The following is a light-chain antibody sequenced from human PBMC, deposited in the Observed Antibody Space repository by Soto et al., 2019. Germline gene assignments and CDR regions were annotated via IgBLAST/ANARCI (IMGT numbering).Light chain of an antibody. Sequence: DIQMTQSPSTLSASVGDRVTITCRASQSIGTSLAWYQQKSGKPPKFLLYRPSRLESEVPSRFSGSGSGTEFTLSINDLQPYDFATYYCQQYTAYPVTFGQGTRLEIK. CDR2: RPS. J-gene: IGKJ5*01. CDR1: QSIGTS. CDR3: QQYTAYPVT. V-gene: IGKV1-5*03.